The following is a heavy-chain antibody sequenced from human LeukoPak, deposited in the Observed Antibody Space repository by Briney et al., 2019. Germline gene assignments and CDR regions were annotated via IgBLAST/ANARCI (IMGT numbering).Heavy chain of an antibody. Sequence: GGSLRLSCAASGFTFSDYYMSWIRQAPGKGLEWVSYISSSGSTIYYADSVKGRFTISRDNAKNSLYLQMNSLRAEDTAVYYCARVCRIGSGWSGGDFFDYWGQGTLVTVSS. CDR1: GFTFSDYY. J-gene: IGHJ4*02. CDR3: ARVCRIGSGWSGGDFFDY. CDR2: ISSSGSTI. D-gene: IGHD6-19*01. V-gene: IGHV3-11*01.